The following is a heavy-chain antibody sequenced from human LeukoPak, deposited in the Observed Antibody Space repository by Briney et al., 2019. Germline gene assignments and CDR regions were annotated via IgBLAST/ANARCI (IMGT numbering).Heavy chain of an antibody. CDR1: VYTFTSYD. CDR2: MNPNSGNT. D-gene: IGHD3-16*02. V-gene: IGHV1-8*01. Sequence: GASVKVSCKASVYTFTSYDINWVRQATGQGLEWMGWMNPNSGNTGYAQKFQGRVTMTRNTSISTAYMELSSLRSEDTAVYYCARVFDYDYVWGSYRSNAFDIWGQGTMVTVSS. J-gene: IGHJ3*02. CDR3: ARVFDYDYVWGSYRSNAFDI.